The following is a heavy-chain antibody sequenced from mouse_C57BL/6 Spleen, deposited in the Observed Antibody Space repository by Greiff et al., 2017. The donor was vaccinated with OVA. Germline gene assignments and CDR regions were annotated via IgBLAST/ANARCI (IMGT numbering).Heavy chain of an antibody. Sequence: QVQLQQPGAELVMPGASVKLSCKASGYTFTSYWMHWVKQRPGQGLEWIGEIDPSDSYTNYNQKFKGKSTLTVDKSSSTAYMQLSSLTSEDSEVYYCARGDGYYAWFAYWGQGTLVTVSA. CDR1: GYTFTSYW. CDR2: IDPSDSYT. J-gene: IGHJ3*01. V-gene: IGHV1-69*01. D-gene: IGHD2-3*01. CDR3: ARGDGYYAWFAY.